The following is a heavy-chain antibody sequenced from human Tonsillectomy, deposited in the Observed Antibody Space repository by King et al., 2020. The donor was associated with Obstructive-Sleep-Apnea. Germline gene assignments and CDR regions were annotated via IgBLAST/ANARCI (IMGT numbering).Heavy chain of an antibody. CDR3: ARVPYSSSWGHYFDY. Sequence: QLQESGPGLVKPSQTLSLTCTVSGGSISSGGSYWSWIRQHPGKGLEWIGYIYYNGRTYYNPSPKSRVTTSVDTSKNQFALKLSSVTAADTAVYYCARVPYSSSWGHYFDYWGQGTLVTVSS. J-gene: IGHJ4*02. CDR2: IYYNGRT. V-gene: IGHV4-31*03. D-gene: IGHD6-13*01. CDR1: GGSISSGGSY.